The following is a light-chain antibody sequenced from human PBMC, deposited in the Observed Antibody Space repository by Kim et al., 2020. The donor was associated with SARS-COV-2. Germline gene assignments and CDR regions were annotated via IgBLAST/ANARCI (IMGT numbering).Light chain of an antibody. CDR3: EQSYSSPWT. CDR1: QSIRNH. Sequence: ASVGDRVAITCRASQSIRNHLNWYQQSPGRAPKLLIFHASNLQIGVPSRFSGSGSGTDFTLTISNLQPEDFATYYCEQSYSSPWTFGQGTKVDIK. V-gene: IGKV1-39*01. CDR2: HAS. J-gene: IGKJ1*01.